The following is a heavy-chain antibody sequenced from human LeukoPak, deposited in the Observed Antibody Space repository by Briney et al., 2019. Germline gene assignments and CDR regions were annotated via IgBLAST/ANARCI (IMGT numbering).Heavy chain of an antibody. Sequence: PSETLSLTCAVYGGSFSGYYGSWIRQPPGQGLEWIGEINLSGTTNYNPSLKSRVTISVDTSKNQFSLKLSSVTAADTAVYYCASRRAVAGRGDYFDYWGQGTLVTVSS. D-gene: IGHD6-19*01. CDR1: GGSFSGYY. V-gene: IGHV4-34*01. CDR2: INLSGTT. CDR3: ASRRAVAGRGDYFDY. J-gene: IGHJ4*02.